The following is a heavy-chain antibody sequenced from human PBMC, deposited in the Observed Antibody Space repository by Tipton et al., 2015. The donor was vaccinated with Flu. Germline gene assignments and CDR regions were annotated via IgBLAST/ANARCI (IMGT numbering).Heavy chain of an antibody. J-gene: IGHJ4*02. D-gene: IGHD6-13*01. Sequence: QVQLVQSGAEVKKPGASLKVSCKASGYTFTDYYIHWVRQAPGQGLEWMGWINPKSGGANYAQEFQGRVIMTRDTSISTAYMDLSNLRLDDTAMYYCARIWAKLQQPKYYSDKWGQGTLVTVSS. CDR3: ARIWAKLQQPKYYSDK. CDR1: GYTFTDYY. CDR2: INPKSGGA. V-gene: IGHV1-2*02.